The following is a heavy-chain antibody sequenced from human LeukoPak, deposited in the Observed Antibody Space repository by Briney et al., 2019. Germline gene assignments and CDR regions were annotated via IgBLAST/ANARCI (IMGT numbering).Heavy chain of an antibody. J-gene: IGHJ5*02. D-gene: IGHD1-26*01. Sequence: ASVKVSCKASGYTFTSYDINWVRQATGQGLEWMGWMNPNSGNTGYVQKFQGRVTMTRNTSISTAYMELSSLRSEDTAVYYCARRRAVGATHNWFDPWGQGTLVTVSS. V-gene: IGHV1-8*01. CDR2: MNPNSGNT. CDR1: GYTFTSYD. CDR3: ARRRAVGATHNWFDP.